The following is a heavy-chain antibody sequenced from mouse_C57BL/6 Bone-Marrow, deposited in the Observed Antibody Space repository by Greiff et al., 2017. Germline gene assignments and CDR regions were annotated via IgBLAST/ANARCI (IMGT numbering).Heavy chain of an antibody. D-gene: IGHD2-1*01. Sequence: QSGAELVRPGASVKMSCKASGYTFTSYNMHWVKQTPRQGLEWIGAIYPGNGDTSYNQKFKGKATLTVDKSSSTAYIQLSSLTSEDSAVYVCARGLLYFYYFDYWGQGTTLTVSS. CDR3: ARGLLYFYYFDY. CDR2: IYPGNGDT. J-gene: IGHJ2*01. CDR1: GYTFTSYN. V-gene: IGHV1-12*01.